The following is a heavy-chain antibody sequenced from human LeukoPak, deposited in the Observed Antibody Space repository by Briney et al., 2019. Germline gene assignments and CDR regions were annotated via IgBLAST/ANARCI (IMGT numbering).Heavy chain of an antibody. J-gene: IGHJ3*02. CDR1: GYTFTSYD. D-gene: IGHD2-21*01. CDR3: ASPIVVVVATTGVDAFGI. V-gene: IGHV1-8*01. Sequence: ASVKVSCKASGYTFTSYDINWVRQATGQGLEWMGWMNPNSGNTGFAQKFQGRATMTTNTSISTAYMELSSLRSEDAAVYYCASPIVVVVATTGVDAFGIWGQGTMVTVSS. CDR2: MNPNSGNT.